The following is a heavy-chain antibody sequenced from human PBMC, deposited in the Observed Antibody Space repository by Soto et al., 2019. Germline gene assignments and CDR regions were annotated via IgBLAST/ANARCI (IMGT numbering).Heavy chain of an antibody. CDR3: ARVEAYCVSTSCHDY. J-gene: IGHJ4*02. CDR1: GYTFTNYG. D-gene: IGHD2-2*01. Sequence: QVQLVQSGAEVKKPGASVKVSCKTSGYTFTNYGISWVRQAPGQGLEWMGWISAYNGNTDYAQKLQGRVTMTTDTSTSTAYMEPRSLRSDDTAVYYCARVEAYCVSTSCHDYWGQGTLVTVSS. CDR2: ISAYNGNT. V-gene: IGHV1-18*01.